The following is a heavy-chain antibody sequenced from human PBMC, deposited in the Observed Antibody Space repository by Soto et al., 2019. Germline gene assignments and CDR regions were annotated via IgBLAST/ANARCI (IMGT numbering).Heavy chain of an antibody. CDR3: AWSYYYGMDV. D-gene: IGHD1-1*01. V-gene: IGHV3-30-3*01. CDR1: GFTFSSYA. J-gene: IGHJ6*02. Sequence: GGSLRLSCAASGFTFSSYAMHWVRQAPGKGLEWVAVISYDGSNKYYADSVKGRFTISRDNSKNTLYLQMNSLRAEDTAVYYCAWSYYYGMDVWGQGTTVTVSS. CDR2: ISYDGSNK.